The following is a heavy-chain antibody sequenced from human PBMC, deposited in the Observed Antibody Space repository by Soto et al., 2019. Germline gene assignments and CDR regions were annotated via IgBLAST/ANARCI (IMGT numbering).Heavy chain of an antibody. J-gene: IGHJ3*02. V-gene: IGHV4-30-4*01. CDR2: IYYSGST. CDR3: ARPAAGNAARPGDAFDI. D-gene: IGHD6-6*01. CDR1: GGSISSGDYY. Sequence: PSETLSLTCTVSGGSISSGDYYWSWIRQPPGKGLEWIGYIYYSGSTYYDPSLKSRVTTSVDTSKNQFSLKLSSVTAADTAVYYCARPAAGNAARPGDAFDIWGQGTMVTVSS.